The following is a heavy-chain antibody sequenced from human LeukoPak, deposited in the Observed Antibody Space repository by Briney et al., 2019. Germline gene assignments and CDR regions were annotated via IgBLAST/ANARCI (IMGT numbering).Heavy chain of an antibody. J-gene: IGHJ4*02. CDR3: AKDTYGSGSYYYFVY. CDR1: GFTLSSYG. D-gene: IGHD3-10*01. V-gene: IGHV3-30*18. CDR2: VSYDGSNK. Sequence: GRSLRLSCAASGFTLSSYGMHWVRQAPGKGLEWVAVVSYDGSNKYYADSVKGRFTISRDNSKNTLYLQMNSLRAEDTAVYYCAKDTYGSGSYYYFVYWGQGTLVTVSS.